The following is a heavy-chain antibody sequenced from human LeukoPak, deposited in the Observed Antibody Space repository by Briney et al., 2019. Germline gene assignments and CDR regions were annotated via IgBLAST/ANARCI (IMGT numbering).Heavy chain of an antibody. CDR3: ARRYDYVWGSSPFDY. CDR2: IYYSGST. D-gene: IGHD3-16*01. Sequence: SEALSLTCTVSGGSIISSSYYWGWIRQPPGKGLEWIGSIYYSGSTYYNPSLKSRVTISVDTSKNQFSLKLSSVTAADTAVYYCARRYDYVWGSSPFDYWGQGTLVTVSS. V-gene: IGHV4-39*01. J-gene: IGHJ4*02. CDR1: GGSIISSSYY.